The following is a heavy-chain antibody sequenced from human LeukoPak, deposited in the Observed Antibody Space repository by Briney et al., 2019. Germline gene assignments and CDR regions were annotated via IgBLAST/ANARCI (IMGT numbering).Heavy chain of an antibody. CDR3: AREGYDTNIYYKADY. D-gene: IGHD3-22*01. J-gene: IGHJ4*02. Sequence: SETLSLTCTVSGGSISSCYWSWIRQPPGEGLEWIGYISYSGSTSYNPSLKSRVTITLDTSKSQFSLRLSSVTAADTAVYYCAREGYDTNIYYKADYWGQGTLVTVSS. V-gene: IGHV4-59*01. CDR2: ISYSGST. CDR1: GGSISSCY.